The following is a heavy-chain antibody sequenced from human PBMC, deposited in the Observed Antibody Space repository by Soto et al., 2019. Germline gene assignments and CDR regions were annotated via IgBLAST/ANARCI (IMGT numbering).Heavy chain of an antibody. J-gene: IGHJ4*02. CDR3: ARQYPRCWYGLGS. Sequence: PSETLSLTCAVSGDSISNDYWWSWVRQPPGKWLEWIGEIYHSGSTNYNPSLRSRVTISVDKSKNQFFLKLDSVTAADTAVYYCARQYPRCWYGLGSWGQGTLVTVSS. D-gene: IGHD6-13*01. CDR2: IYHSGST. CDR1: GDSISNDYW. V-gene: IGHV4-4*02.